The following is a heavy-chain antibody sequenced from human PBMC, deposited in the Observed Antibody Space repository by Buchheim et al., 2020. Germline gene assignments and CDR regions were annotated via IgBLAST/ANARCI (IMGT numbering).Heavy chain of an antibody. Sequence: QVQLVQSGAEVKKPGASVKVSCKASGYTFTSYYMHWVRQAPGQGLEWMGIINPSGGSTSYAQKFQGRVTMPRETSTSTVYMELSSLRSEDTAVYYCARDGEDTAMAAYYFDYWGQGTL. D-gene: IGHD5-18*01. CDR3: ARDGEDTAMAAYYFDY. V-gene: IGHV1-46*01. J-gene: IGHJ4*02. CDR1: GYTFTSYY. CDR2: INPSGGST.